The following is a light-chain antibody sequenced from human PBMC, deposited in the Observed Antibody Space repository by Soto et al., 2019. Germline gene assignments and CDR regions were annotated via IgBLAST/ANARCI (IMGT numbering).Light chain of an antibody. V-gene: IGKV1-39*01. CDR1: QNIDFY. J-gene: IGKJ1*01. CDR2: AAS. Sequence: DIQMTQSPSSLSASVGDKVTITCRASQNIDFYLSWYQQKPGKAPNLLIYAASRLQGGVPSRFSGSGSGTDFTLTITSLQPEDIATYYCLQSYHISRTFGQGTKVEIK. CDR3: LQSYHISRT.